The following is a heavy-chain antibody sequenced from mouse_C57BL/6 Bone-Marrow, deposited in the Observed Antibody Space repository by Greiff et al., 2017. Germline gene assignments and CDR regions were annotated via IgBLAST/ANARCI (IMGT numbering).Heavy chain of an antibody. V-gene: IGHV5-6*01. Sequence: EVQGVESGGDLVKPGGSLKLSCAASGFTFSSYGMSWVRQTPDKRLEWVATISSGGSYTYYPDSVKGRFTISRDNAKNTLYLQLSRLKSEDTALYYCGRRGVAPFDDWGQGTTLTVSS. CDR3: GRRGVAPFDD. CDR2: ISSGGSYT. J-gene: IGHJ2*01. CDR1: GFTFSSYG. D-gene: IGHD1-1*02.